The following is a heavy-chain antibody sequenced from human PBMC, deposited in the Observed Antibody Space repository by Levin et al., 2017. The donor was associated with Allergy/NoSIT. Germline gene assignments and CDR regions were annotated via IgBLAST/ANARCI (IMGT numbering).Heavy chain of an antibody. J-gene: IGHJ4*02. V-gene: IGHV5-10-1*01. Sequence: GGSLRLSCKGSEDSFSSYWISWVRQMPGKGLEWMGRIDPSDSYTNYSPSFQGHVTMSTDKSISTAYLQWSSLKASDTAMYYCARQGAGYGSGSFPGWGQGTLVTVSS. D-gene: IGHD3-10*01. CDR3: ARQGAGYGSGSFPG. CDR2: IDPSDSYT. CDR1: EDSFSSYW.